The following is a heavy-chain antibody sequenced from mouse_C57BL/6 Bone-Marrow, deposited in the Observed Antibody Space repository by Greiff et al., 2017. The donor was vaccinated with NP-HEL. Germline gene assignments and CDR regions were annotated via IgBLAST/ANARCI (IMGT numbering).Heavy chain of an antibody. V-gene: IGHV1-81*01. CDR1: GYTFTSYG. Sequence: QVQLQQSGAELARPGASVKLSCKASGYTFTSYGISWVKQRPGQGLEWIGEIYPRSGNTYYNEKFKGKATLTADKSSSTAYMELRSLTSEDSAVYFCARWRYYGSSYDYWGQGTTLTVSS. CDR3: ARWRYYGSSYDY. CDR2: IYPRSGNT. J-gene: IGHJ2*01. D-gene: IGHD1-1*01.